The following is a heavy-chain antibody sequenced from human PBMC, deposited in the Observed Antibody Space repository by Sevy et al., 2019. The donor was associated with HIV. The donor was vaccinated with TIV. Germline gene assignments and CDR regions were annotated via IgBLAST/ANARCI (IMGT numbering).Heavy chain of an antibody. J-gene: IGHJ4*02. V-gene: IGHV4-34*01. CDR1: GGTFSGHY. CDR2: INHSGGT. CDR3: VRGKLGATIEDKSFDY. D-gene: IGHD1-26*01. Sequence: GSLRLSCAVYGGTFSGHYWSWIRQPPGKRLEWIGQINHSGGTNYNPSLKSRVTISADTSKNQFSLKLTSVTAADTAVYYCVRGKLGATIEDKSFDYWGRGTLVTVSS.